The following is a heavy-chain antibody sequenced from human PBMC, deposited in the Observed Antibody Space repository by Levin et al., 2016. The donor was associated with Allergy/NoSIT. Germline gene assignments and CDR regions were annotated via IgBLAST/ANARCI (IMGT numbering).Heavy chain of an antibody. CDR1: GFTFSSYA. CDR2: ISGSGGST. CDR3: ASKNYYGSGSYGYYYFDY. D-gene: IGHD3-10*01. Sequence: GGSLRLSCAASGFTFSSYAMSWVRQAPGKGLEWVSAISGSGGSTYYADSVKGRFTISRDNSKNTLYLQMNSLRAEDTAVYYCASKNYYGSGSYGYYYFDYWGQGTLVTVSS. J-gene: IGHJ4*02. V-gene: IGHV3-23*01.